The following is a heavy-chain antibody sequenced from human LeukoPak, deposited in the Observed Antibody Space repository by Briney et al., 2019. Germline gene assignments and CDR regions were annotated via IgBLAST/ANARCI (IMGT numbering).Heavy chain of an antibody. V-gene: IGHV3-30*18. CDR1: GFTFSSYG. CDR2: ISYDGSNK. D-gene: IGHD2-15*01. J-gene: IGHJ4*02. CDR3: AKELLGYCSGGSCYPFDY. Sequence: GGSLRLSCAASGFTFSSYGMHWVRQAPGKGLEWVAVISYDGSNKYYADSVRGRFTISRDNSKNTLYLQMNSLRAEDTAVYYCAKELLGYCSGGSCYPFDYWGQGTLVTVSS.